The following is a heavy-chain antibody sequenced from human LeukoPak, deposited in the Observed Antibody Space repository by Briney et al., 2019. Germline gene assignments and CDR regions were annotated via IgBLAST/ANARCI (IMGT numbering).Heavy chain of an antibody. Sequence: SQTLSLTCAISGDSVSSISTAWNWIRQSPSRGLEWLGRTYYRSKWYFDYALSVKSRITINPEVSKNQFSLQLNSVTHEDTAVYYCTNEKYDGSDVWGQGTMVTVSS. CDR1: GDSVSSISTA. CDR3: TNEKYDGSDV. D-gene: IGHD1-1*01. V-gene: IGHV6-1*01. J-gene: IGHJ3*01. CDR2: TYYRSKWYF.